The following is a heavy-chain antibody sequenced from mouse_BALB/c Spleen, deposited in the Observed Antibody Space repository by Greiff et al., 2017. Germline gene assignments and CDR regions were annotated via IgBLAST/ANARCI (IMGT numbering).Heavy chain of an antibody. Sequence: EVQLVESGGGLVQPGGSRKLSCAASGFTFSSFGMHWVRQAPEKGLEWVAYISSGSSTIYYADTVKGRFTISRDNPKNTLFLQMTSLRSEDTAMYYCARGAGGYYDAMDYWGQGTSVTVSS. CDR3: ARGAGGYYDAMDY. V-gene: IGHV5-17*02. CDR1: GFTFSSFG. D-gene: IGHD2-2*01. J-gene: IGHJ4*01. CDR2: ISSGSSTI.